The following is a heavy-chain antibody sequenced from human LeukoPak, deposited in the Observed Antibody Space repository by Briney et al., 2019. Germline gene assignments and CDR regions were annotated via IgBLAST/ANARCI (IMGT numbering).Heavy chain of an antibody. V-gene: IGHV1-2*02. Sequence: GASVKVSCKASGYTFTDYYLHWMRQAPGQGLEWMGWINPNSGGTNYAQKFQGRVTMTRDTSISTAYMELSRLRSDDTAVYYCASMGSGWYNWFDPWGQGTLVTVSS. CDR2: INPNSGGT. CDR1: GYTFTDYY. J-gene: IGHJ5*02. CDR3: ASMGSGWYNWFDP. D-gene: IGHD6-19*01.